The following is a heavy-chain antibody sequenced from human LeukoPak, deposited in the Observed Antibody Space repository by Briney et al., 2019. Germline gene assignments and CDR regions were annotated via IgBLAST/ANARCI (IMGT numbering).Heavy chain of an antibody. CDR3: ARGRGYSSSWYPRSINWFDP. J-gene: IGHJ5*02. V-gene: IGHV4-39*07. CDR2: INHSGST. D-gene: IGHD6-13*01. CDR1: GGSISSSSYY. Sequence: SETLSLTCTVSGGSISSSSYYWGWIRQPPGKGLEWIGEINHSGSTNYNPSLKSRVTISVDTSKNQFSLKLSSVTAADTAVYYCARGRGYSSSWYPRSINWFDPWGQGTLVTVSS.